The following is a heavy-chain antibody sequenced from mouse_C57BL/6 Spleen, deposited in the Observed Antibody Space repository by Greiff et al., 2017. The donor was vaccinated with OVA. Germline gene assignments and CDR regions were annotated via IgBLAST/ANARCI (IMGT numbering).Heavy chain of an antibody. Sequence: EVQLMESGGGLVKPGGSLKLSCAASGSTFSDYGMHWVRQAPEKGLEWVAYISSGSSTIYYADTVKGRFTISRDNAKNTLFLQMTSLRSEDTAMYYCARLQLGPYAMDYWGQGTSVTVSS. CDR1: GSTFSDYG. V-gene: IGHV5-17*01. CDR2: ISSGSSTI. D-gene: IGHD4-1*02. J-gene: IGHJ4*01. CDR3: ARLQLGPYAMDY.